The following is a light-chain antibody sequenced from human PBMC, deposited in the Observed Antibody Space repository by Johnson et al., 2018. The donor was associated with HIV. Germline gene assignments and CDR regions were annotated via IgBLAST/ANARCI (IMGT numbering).Light chain of an antibody. CDR1: SSNIGNNY. CDR3: GTWDNSLSAGV. Sequence: SVLTQPPSVSAAPGQKVTIPCSGSSSNIGNNYASWYQQVPGTAPKLLIYDNHKRPSGIPDRFSGSKSGTSATLGITGLQTGDDADYYCGTWDNSLSAGVFGTGTKVSVL. J-gene: IGLJ1*01. V-gene: IGLV1-51*01. CDR2: DNH.